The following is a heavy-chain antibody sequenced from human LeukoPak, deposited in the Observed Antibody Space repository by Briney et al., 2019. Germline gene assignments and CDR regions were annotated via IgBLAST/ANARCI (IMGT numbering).Heavy chain of an antibody. CDR3: ARLAFLSDFWSGYRPYYFDY. V-gene: IGHV4-34*01. J-gene: IGHJ4*02. D-gene: IGHD3-3*01. CDR1: GGSFSGYY. CDR2: INHSGST. Sequence: NTSETLSLTCAVYGGSFSGYYWSWIRQPPGKGLEWIGEINHSGSTNYNPSLKSRVTISVDTSKNQFSLKLSSVTAADTAVYYCARLAFLSDFWSGYRPYYFDYWGQGTLVTVSS.